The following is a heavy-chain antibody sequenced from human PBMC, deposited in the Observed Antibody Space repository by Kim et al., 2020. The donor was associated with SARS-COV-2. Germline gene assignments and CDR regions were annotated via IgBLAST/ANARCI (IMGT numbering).Heavy chain of an antibody. J-gene: IGHJ5*02. D-gene: IGHD2-21*01. V-gene: IGHV4-38-2*02. CDR1: GYSISSSYY. CDR2: IYHSCSS. CDR3: ARAAYRWLQVELWLAP. Sequence: SETLSLTCTVSGYSISSSYYWGWIRHPPRKGLEWIGSIYHSCSSYYNPSLKSRVTISVDTSKNQFSLQMSSLTAADTALYYCARAAYRWLQVELWLAPWG.